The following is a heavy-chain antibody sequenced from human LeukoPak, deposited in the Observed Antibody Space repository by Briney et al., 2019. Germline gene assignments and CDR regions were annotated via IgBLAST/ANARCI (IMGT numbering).Heavy chain of an antibody. CDR2: ISSSSSTI. V-gene: IGHV3-48*01. CDR1: GFTFSNYR. CDR3: AKDVLVAAAPDY. J-gene: IGHJ4*02. D-gene: IGHD6-13*01. Sequence: GGSLRLSCAASGFTFSNYRMNWVRQAPGKGLEWVSYISSSSSTIYYADSVRGRFTISRDNSKNTLSLQMNSLRVDDTAVYYCAKDVLVAAAPDYWGQGTLVTVSS.